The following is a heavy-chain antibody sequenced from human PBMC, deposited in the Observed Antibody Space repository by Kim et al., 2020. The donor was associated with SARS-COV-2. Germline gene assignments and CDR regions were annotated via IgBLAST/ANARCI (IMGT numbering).Heavy chain of an antibody. D-gene: IGHD3-10*01. V-gene: IGHV1-18*01. CDR1: GYTFTSYG. CDR3: ARETRYYGSVNWFDP. Sequence: ASVKVSCKASGYTFTSYGISWVRQAPGQGLEWMGWISAYNGNTNYAQKLQGRVTMTTDTSTSTAYMELRSLRSDDTAVYYCARETRYYGSVNWFDPWGQGTLVTVSS. J-gene: IGHJ5*02. CDR2: ISAYNGNT.